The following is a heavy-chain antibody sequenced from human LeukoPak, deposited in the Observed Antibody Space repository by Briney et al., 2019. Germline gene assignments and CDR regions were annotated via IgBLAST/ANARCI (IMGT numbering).Heavy chain of an antibody. Sequence: ASVKLSCKAFGYTFTSNYMHWVRQAPGQRPEWRGVISPSGCSTTYAQKFQGRVALTRDMSTSTDYLELSSLKSEDTAVYYCARDNSVRDEAWWFNPWGQGTLVTVSS. CDR1: GYTFTSNY. CDR3: ARDNSVRDEAWWFNP. J-gene: IGHJ5*02. V-gene: IGHV1-46*01. D-gene: IGHD5-24*01. CDR2: ISPSGCST.